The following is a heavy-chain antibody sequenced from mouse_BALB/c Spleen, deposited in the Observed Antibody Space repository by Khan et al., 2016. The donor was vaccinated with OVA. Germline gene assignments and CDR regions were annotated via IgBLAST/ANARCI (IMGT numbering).Heavy chain of an antibody. V-gene: IGHV2-3*01. Sequence: QVQLKQSGPGLVAPSQSLAITCTVSGFSLTSYGVNWVRQPPGKGLEWLGVIWGDGSTNYHSTLIFRLIISKDNSKSQLFLKLNSLQTDDTATYFCAKFTEDYYSMDYWGQGTSVTVSS. J-gene: IGHJ4*01. CDR1: GFSLTSYG. CDR2: IWGDGST. CDR3: AKFTEDYYSMDY. D-gene: IGHD1-1*01.